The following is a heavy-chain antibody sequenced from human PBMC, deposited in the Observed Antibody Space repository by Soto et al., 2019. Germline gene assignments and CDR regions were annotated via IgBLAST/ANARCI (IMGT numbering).Heavy chain of an antibody. D-gene: IGHD4-4*01. V-gene: IGHV3-21*01. CDR1: GFTFSSYS. Sequence: SLRLSCAASGFTFSSYSMNWVRQAPGKGLEWVSSISSSSSYIYYADSVKGRFTISRDNAKNSLYLQMNSLRAEDTAVYYCARLSYSNYNYYYYYMDVWAKGTTVTVAS. J-gene: IGHJ6*03. CDR2: ISSSSSYI. CDR3: ARLSYSNYNYYYYYMDV.